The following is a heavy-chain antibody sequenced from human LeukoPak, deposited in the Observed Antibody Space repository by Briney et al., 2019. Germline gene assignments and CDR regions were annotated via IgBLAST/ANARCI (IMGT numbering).Heavy chain of an antibody. CDR1: GSTFSSYW. CDR2: IKQDGSEK. V-gene: IGHV3-7*01. J-gene: IGHJ4*02. CDR3: ARDPGYYGSGSSY. D-gene: IGHD3-10*01. Sequence: GGSLRLSCAASGSTFSSYWMSWVRQAPGKGLEWVANIKQDGSEKYYVDSVKGRFTISRDNAKNSLYLQMNSLRAEDTAVYYCARDPGYYGSGSSYWGQGTLVTVSS.